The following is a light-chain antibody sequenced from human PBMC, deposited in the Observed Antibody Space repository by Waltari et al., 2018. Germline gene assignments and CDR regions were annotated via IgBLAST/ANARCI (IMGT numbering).Light chain of an antibody. V-gene: IGKV1-12*01. J-gene: IGKJ5*01. CDR2: AAS. Sequence: DIQMTQSPSSVSAAVGDRVTITCRASQGISSSLAWYQQKPGKAPNLLIYAASSLQSGVPSMFSGSGSGTDFTLTISSLQPEDFATYYCQQADSFPITFGQGTRLEIK. CDR3: QQADSFPIT. CDR1: QGISSS.